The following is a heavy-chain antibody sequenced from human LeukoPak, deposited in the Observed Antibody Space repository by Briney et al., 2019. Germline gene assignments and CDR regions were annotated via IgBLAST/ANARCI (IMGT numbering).Heavy chain of an antibody. D-gene: IGHD4-17*01. CDR2: IYYSGST. Sequence: SETLSLTCTVSSGSISSSNYYWGWIRQPPGKGPEWIGSIYYSGSTYYNPSLKSRVTISVDMSKNQFSLRLSSVTAADTAVYYCARQMNTVTADYWGQGTLVTVSS. CDR3: ARQMNTVTADY. CDR1: SGSISSSNYY. V-gene: IGHV4-39*01. J-gene: IGHJ4*02.